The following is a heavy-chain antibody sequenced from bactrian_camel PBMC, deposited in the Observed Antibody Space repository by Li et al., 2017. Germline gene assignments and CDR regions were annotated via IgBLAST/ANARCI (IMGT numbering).Heavy chain of an antibody. CDR1: GLTYTMSEYR. Sequence: HVQLVESGGGSVQAGGSLRVSCLVSGLTYTMSEYRFGWFRQAPGKEREGVAAIDSAGSPTYTYSVEGRFTISKDNVKNTLYLQMNSLKPEDTAMYYCAADPFAGANCDTNLDFPYQGQGTQVTVS. CDR2: IDSAGSP. J-gene: IGHJ4*01. D-gene: IGHD3*01. V-gene: IGHV3S55*01.